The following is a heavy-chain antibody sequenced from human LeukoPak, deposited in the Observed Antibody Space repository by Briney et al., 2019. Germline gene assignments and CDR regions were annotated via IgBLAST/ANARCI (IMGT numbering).Heavy chain of an antibody. CDR2: ISGSGGET. CDR1: GFTFSTYG. Sequence: PGGSLRLSCAASGFTFSTYGMSWVRQAPGKGLEWVSTISGSGGETNYADSVKGRFTTSRDNSKHTLYLQMNSLRAEDTAVYYCASGLAVTATTFWYFDLWGRGTLVTVSS. J-gene: IGHJ2*01. D-gene: IGHD2-21*02. CDR3: ASGLAVTATTFWYFDL. V-gene: IGHV3-23*01.